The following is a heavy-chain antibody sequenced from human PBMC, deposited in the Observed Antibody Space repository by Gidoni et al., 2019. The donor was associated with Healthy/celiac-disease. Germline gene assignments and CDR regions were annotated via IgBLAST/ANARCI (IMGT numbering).Heavy chain of an antibody. CDR2: IKSKTDGGTT. D-gene: IGHD4-17*01. J-gene: IGHJ4*02. Sequence: PGKGLEWVGRIKSKTDGGTTDYAAPVKGRFTISRDDSKNTLYLQMNSLKTEDTAVYYCTTRDYGEIPFDYWGQGTLVTVSS. V-gene: IGHV3-15*01. CDR3: TTRDYGEIPFDY.